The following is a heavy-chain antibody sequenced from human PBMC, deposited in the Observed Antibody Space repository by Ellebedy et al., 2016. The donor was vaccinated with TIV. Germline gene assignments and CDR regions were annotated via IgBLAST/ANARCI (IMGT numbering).Heavy chain of an antibody. V-gene: IGHV3-11*01. CDR1: GFSFRDYY. J-gene: IGHJ4*02. CDR2: INHDGAIK. CDR3: ARNRNDFDANGYWNY. Sequence: GGSLRLSCAASGFSFRDYYMSWNRQAPGKGLECVAYINHDGAIKYYSDAVRGRFAVSRDNAENSLHLQMNSLRAEDTAVYYCARNRNDFDANGYWNYWGPGAQVTVSS. D-gene: IGHD3-22*01.